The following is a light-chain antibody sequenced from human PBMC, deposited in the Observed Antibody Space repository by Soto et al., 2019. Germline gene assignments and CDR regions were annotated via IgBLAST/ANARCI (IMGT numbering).Light chain of an antibody. CDR3: ETWHTNTRV. Sequence: QPVLTQSSSASASLGSSVKLTCTLSSGHSTYIIAWHQQQPGKAPRYLMRLEGSGSYNKGSGVPDRFSGSSSGADRCLTISNLQCEDEADYYCETWHTNTRVFGTGTKVTAL. CDR1: SGHSTYI. J-gene: IGLJ1*01. CDR2: LEGSGSY. V-gene: IGLV4-60*02.